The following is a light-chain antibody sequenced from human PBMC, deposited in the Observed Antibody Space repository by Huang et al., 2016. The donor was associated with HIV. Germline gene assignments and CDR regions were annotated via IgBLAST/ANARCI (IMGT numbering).Light chain of an antibody. V-gene: IGKV3-11*01. CDR3: QQRSTWPPYT. CDR1: QSVSSY. J-gene: IGKJ2*01. CDR2: DAS. Sequence: EIVLTQSPATLSLSPGERATLSCRASQSVSSYLAWYQQKPGQAPRLLIYDASNMATGIPARFSGSGSGTDFTLTISSLEPEDFAVYYCQQRSTWPPYTFGQGTKLEIK.